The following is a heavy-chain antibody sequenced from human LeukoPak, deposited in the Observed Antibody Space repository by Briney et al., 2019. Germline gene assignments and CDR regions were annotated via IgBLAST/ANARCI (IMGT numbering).Heavy chain of an antibody. CDR1: GFTFNNYA. J-gene: IGHJ4*02. Sequence: GGSLRLSCAASGFTFNNYAMGWVRQAPGKGLEWVSAISGSGSSTYYTDSAKGRFTISRDNSKNTLFLQMNSLRVEDTAVYYCTRTRWTSGYYFDYWGQGTLVTVSS. CDR2: ISGSGSST. V-gene: IGHV3-23*01. CDR3: TRTRWTSGYYFDY. D-gene: IGHD3-22*01.